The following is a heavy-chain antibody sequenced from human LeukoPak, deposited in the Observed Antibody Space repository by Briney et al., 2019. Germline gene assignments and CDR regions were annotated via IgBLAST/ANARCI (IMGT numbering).Heavy chain of an antibody. CDR1: GFTFSSYG. CDR2: IWYDGSNK. D-gene: IGHD4-11*01. V-gene: IGHV3-33*01. J-gene: IGHJ4*02. Sequence: GGSLRLSCAASGFTFSSYGMHWVRQAPGKGLEWVAVIWYDGSNKYYADSVKGRFTISRGNSKNTLYLQMNTLRAEDTAVYYCARGGDYSNPNFDYWGQGTLVTVSS. CDR3: ARGGDYSNPNFDY.